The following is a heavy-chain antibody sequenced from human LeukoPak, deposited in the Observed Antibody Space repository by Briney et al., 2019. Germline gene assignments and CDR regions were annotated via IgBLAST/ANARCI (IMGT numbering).Heavy chain of an antibody. CDR2: ISYDGSNK. D-gene: IGHD2-2*01. CDR1: GFTFSSYG. V-gene: IGHV3-30*18. Sequence: PGGSLRLSCAASGFTFSSYGTHWVRKAPGKGLEWVAVISYDGSNKYYADSVKGRFTISRDNSKNTLYLQMNSLRAEDTAVYYCAKAFSGSSTSCYVQWGQGTLVTVSS. CDR3: AKAFSGSSTSCYVQ. J-gene: IGHJ4*02.